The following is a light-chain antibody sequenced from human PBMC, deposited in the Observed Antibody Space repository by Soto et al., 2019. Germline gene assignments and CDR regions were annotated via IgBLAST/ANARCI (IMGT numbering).Light chain of an antibody. CDR2: EVS. Sequence: QSALTQPASVSGSPGQSITISCTGTSSDVGSYNLVSWYQQHPGKAPKLMIYEVSKRPSGVSNRFSGSKSRNTASLTISGLQAEDEADYYCCSYADSSTFYVFGTGTKVTVL. CDR3: CSYADSSTFYV. J-gene: IGLJ1*01. V-gene: IGLV2-23*02. CDR1: SSDVGSYNL.